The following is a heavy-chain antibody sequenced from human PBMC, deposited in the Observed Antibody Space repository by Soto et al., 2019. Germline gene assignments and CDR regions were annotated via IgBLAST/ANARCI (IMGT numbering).Heavy chain of an antibody. Sequence: ASVKVSCKASGYTFTSYGISWVRQAPGEGLEWMGWISAYNGNTNYAQKLQGRVTMTTDTSTSTAYMELRSLRSDDTAVYYCAIDLVRGVIPHSWFDPWREETLVTV. CDR2: ISAYNGNT. D-gene: IGHD3-10*01. J-gene: IGHJ5*02. CDR3: AIDLVRGVIPHSWFDP. CDR1: GYTFTSYG. V-gene: IGHV1-18*01.